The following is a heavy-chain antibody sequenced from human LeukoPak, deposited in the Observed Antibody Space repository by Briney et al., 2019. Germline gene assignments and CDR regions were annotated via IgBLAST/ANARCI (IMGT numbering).Heavy chain of an antibody. J-gene: IGHJ4*02. CDR3: ARGRANWDYDFDF. D-gene: IGHD1-7*01. CDR2: ASHAGIT. V-gene: IGHV4-34*01. Sequence: PSETLSLTCAVYGASFVGRHWSWIRQPPGKGLEWLGEASHAGITNYNPSLKSRVSISVDTSKDQFSLKLASVTAADTATYYCARGRANWDYDFDFWGPGTLVTVSS. CDR1: GASFVGRH.